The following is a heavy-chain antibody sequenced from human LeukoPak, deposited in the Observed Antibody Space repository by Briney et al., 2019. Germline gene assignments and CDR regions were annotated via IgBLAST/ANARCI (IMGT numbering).Heavy chain of an antibody. CDR2: IYYSGST. CDR1: GGSLSSYY. CDR3: ARLGLWPFFDY. J-gene: IGHJ4*02. D-gene: IGHD5-18*01. Sequence: SETLSLTCTVSGGSLSSYYWSWIRQPPGKGLEWIGYIYYSGSTNYNPSLKSRVTISVDTSKNQFSLKLSSVTAADTAVYYCARLGLWPFFDYWGQGTLVTVSS. V-gene: IGHV4-59*08.